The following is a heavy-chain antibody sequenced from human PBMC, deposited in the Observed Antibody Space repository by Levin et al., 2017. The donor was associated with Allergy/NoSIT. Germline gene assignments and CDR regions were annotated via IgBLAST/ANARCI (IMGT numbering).Heavy chain of an antibody. J-gene: IGHJ6*02. Sequence: LSLTCAASGFTFDDYAMHWVRQAPGKGLEWVSGISWNSGSIGYADSVKGRFTISRDNAKNSLYLQMNSLRAEDTALYYCARLDIVVVWGSLGGMDVWGQGTTVTVSS. CDR1: GFTFDDYA. D-gene: IGHD2-2*01. CDR3: ARLDIVVVWGSLGGMDV. CDR2: ISWNSGSI. V-gene: IGHV3-9*01.